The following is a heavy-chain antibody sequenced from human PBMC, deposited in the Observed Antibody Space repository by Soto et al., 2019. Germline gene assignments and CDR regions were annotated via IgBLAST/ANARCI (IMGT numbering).Heavy chain of an antibody. CDR3: AREANCSSDCCSPAEYSQH. Sequence: QVQLVQSGAEVKKPGASVKVSCKASGYTFSNYGISWVRQAPGQGLEWMGWISAYNGKTYDAERLQGRVTMTTDTSTSTAYMELRSLRSDDTAVYYCAREANCSSDCCSPAEYSQHWGQGTLVTVSS. D-gene: IGHD2-21*02. J-gene: IGHJ1*01. CDR1: GYTFSNYG. CDR2: ISAYNGKT. V-gene: IGHV1-18*04.